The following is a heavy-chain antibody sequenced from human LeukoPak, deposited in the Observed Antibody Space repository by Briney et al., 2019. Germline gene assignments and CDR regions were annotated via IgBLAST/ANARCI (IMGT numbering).Heavy chain of an antibody. J-gene: IGHJ4*02. CDR3: TTKFGLRKAHDY. CDR1: GLTFNNVW. Sequence: GGSLRLSCAASGLTFNNVWVSWVRQAPGKGLEWVGHIKSKTDGGTADYAAPVKGRFTISRDDSKNTLYLQINSLKTEDTAVYYCTTKFGLRKAHDYWGQGTLVTVSS. D-gene: IGHD3-16*01. V-gene: IGHV3-15*01. CDR2: IKSKTDGGTA.